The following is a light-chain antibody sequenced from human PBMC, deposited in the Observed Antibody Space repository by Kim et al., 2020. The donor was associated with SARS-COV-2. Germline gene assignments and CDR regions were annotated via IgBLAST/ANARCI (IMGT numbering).Light chain of an antibody. Sequence: QPVLTQSSSASASLGSSVRLTCTLSSGHSSYIIAWHQQQPGKAPRYLMKLEGSGSYNKGSGVPDRFSGSSSGADRYLTISNLQSEDEADYYCETWDSHTHVFGTGTKVTVL. CDR2: LEGSGSY. J-gene: IGLJ1*01. V-gene: IGLV4-60*03. CDR1: SGHSSYI. CDR3: ETWDSHTHV.